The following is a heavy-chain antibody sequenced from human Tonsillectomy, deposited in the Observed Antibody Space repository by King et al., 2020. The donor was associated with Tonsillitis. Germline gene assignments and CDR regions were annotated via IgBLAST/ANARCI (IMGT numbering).Heavy chain of an antibody. CDR1: GFTFSNAW. D-gene: IGHD5/OR15-5a*01. Sequence: VQLVESGGGLVKPGGSLRLSCAASGFTFSNAWMSWVRQAPGKGLEWVGLIKRKPDGGTTDYAAPVKGRITIPRDDSKRTVYLHMNSLRTEDTDVYYCDTDLFTTEFDYWGQGTLITVSS. CDR3: DTDLFTTEFDY. CDR2: IKRKPDGGTT. J-gene: IGHJ4*02. V-gene: IGHV3-15*01.